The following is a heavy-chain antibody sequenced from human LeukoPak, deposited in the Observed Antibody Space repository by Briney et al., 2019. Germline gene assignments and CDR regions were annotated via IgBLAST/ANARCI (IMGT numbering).Heavy chain of an antibody. Sequence: SETLSLTCTVSGGSISSYYWNWIRQPPGKGLEWIGYIYYSGSTNYNPSLKSRVTISVDTSKNQFSLKLSSVTAADTAVYYCARRGGIAVAGTFRPGFDYWGQGTLVTVSS. V-gene: IGHV4-59*01. CDR2: IYYSGST. CDR3: ARRGGIAVAGTFRPGFDY. D-gene: IGHD6-19*01. J-gene: IGHJ4*02. CDR1: GGSISSYY.